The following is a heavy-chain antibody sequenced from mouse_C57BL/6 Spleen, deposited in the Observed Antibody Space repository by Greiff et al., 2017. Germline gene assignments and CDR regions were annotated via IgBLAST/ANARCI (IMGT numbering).Heavy chain of an antibody. CDR1: GYTFTSYW. CDR2: IDPSDSYT. CDR3: ARLEGDWAMDY. V-gene: IGHV1-69*01. Sequence: QVQLQQPGAELVMPGASVKLSCKASGYTFTSYWMHWMKQRPGQGLEWIGEIDPSDSYTTYNQKFKGKSTLTVDKSSSTAYMQLRSLTSEDSAVYYCARLEGDWAMDYWGQGTSVTVSS. J-gene: IGHJ4*01. D-gene: IGHD3-3*01.